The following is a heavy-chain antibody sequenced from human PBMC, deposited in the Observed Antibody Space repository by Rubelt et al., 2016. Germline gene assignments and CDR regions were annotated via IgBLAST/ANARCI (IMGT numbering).Heavy chain of an antibody. CDR2: INHSGST. D-gene: IGHD3-22*01. CDR1: GGSFSGYY. V-gene: IGHV4-34*01. CDR3: ARGKEGLGVTMMDY. J-gene: IGHJ4*02. Sequence: QVQLQQWGAGLLKPSETLSLTCAVYGGSFSGYYWSWIRQPPGKGLEWIGEINHSGSTNYNPSLKSRVTISVDTSKIQFSLKLSSVTAADTAVYYCARGKEGLGVTMMDYWGQGTLVTVSS.